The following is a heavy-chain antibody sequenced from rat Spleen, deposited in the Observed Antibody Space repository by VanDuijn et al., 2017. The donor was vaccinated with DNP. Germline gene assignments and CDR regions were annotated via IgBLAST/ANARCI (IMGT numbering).Heavy chain of an antibody. CDR2: ISYDGSST. D-gene: IGHD1-4*01. J-gene: IGHJ2*01. CDR3: ARLPGIDY. Sequence: EVQLVESGGGLVQPGRSMKLSCAASGFTFSNYDMAWVRQAPKKGLEWVATISYDGSSTYYRDSVKGRFTISRDNAKSTLYLQRDSLRSEDTATYYCARLPGIDYWGQGVMVTVSS. V-gene: IGHV5-7*01. CDR1: GFTFSNYD.